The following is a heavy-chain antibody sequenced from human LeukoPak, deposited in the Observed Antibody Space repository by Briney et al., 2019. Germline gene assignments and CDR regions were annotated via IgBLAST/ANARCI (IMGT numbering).Heavy chain of an antibody. Sequence: ASVKVSCKASGGTFSSYAISWVRQAPGQGLEWMGGIIPIFGTANYAQKFQGRVTITTDEFTSTAYMELSSLRSEDTAVYYCAASYNWTPMYYFDYWGQGTLVTVSS. CDR2: IIPIFGTA. J-gene: IGHJ4*02. V-gene: IGHV1-69*05. CDR3: AASYNWTPMYYFDY. D-gene: IGHD1-20*01. CDR1: GGTFSSYA.